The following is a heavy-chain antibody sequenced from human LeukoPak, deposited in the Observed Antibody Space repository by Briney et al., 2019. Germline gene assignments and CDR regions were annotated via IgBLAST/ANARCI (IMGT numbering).Heavy chain of an antibody. CDR3: AREIAATDPHFDY. D-gene: IGHD2-15*01. V-gene: IGHV1-8*01. CDR2: MNPNSGNT. CDR1: GYTFTSYD. Sequence: ASVKVSCKASGYTFTSYDINWVRQATGQGLEWMGWMNPNSGNTGYAQKFQGRVTMTRNTSISTAYIELSSLRSEDTAVYYCAREIAATDPHFDYWGQGTLVPVSS. J-gene: IGHJ4*02.